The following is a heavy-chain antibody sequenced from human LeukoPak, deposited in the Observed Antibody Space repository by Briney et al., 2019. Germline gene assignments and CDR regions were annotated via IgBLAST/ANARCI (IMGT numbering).Heavy chain of an antibody. CDR2: ISGSGGST. D-gene: IGHD4-17*01. CDR3: AMPGDGDYGGPRYYYYGMDV. J-gene: IGHJ6*02. CDR1: GFIFNNYG. V-gene: IGHV3-23*01. Sequence: EGSLRLSCAASGFIFNNYGLIWVRQAPGKGLEWVSAISGSGGSTYYADSVKGRFTISRDNSKNTLYLQMNSLRAEDTAVYYCAMPGDGDYGGPRYYYYGMDVWGQGTTVTVSS.